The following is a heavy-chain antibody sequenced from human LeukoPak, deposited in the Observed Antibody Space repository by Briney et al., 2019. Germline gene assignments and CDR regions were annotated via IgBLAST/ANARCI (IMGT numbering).Heavy chain of an antibody. CDR1: GFTFSSYG. Sequence: GGSLRLSCAASGFTFSSYGMHWVRQAPGKGLEWVAVISYDGSNKYYADSVKGRFTISRDNSKNTLYLQMNSLRAEDTAVYYCPRDRYGMDVWGQGTTVTVSS. J-gene: IGHJ6*02. V-gene: IGHV3-30*03. CDR3: PRDRYGMDV. CDR2: ISYDGSNK.